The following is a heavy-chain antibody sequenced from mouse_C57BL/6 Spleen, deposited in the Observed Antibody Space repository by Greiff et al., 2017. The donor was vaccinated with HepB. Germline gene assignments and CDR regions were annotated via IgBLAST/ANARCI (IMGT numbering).Heavy chain of an antibody. CDR3: ARGDGYPSYPY. CDR2: IYPRSGNT. CDR1: GYTFTSYG. Sequence: VQLQQSGAELARPGASVKLSCKASGYTFTSYGISWVKQRTGQGLEWIGEIYPRSGNTYYNEKFKGKATLTADKSSSTAYMELRSLTSEDSAGYFCARGDGYPSYPYWGQGTLVTVSA. J-gene: IGHJ3*01. V-gene: IGHV1-81*01. D-gene: IGHD2-3*01.